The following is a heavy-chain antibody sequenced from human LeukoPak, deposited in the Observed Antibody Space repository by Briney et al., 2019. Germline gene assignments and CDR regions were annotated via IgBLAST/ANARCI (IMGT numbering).Heavy chain of an antibody. V-gene: IGHV5-51*01. D-gene: IGHD4-17*01. CDR3: ARQGRAVTNYAMDV. CDR1: GSHFANYW. CDR2: TYPGDSDT. J-gene: IGHJ6*04. Sequence: GESLKISCKGSGSHFANYWIAWVRQMPGKGLEWIGVTYPGDSDTRYSPSFQGQVTISADNSINTAYLQWSSLKASDTAMYYCARQGRAVTNYAMDVWGKGTTVTVSS.